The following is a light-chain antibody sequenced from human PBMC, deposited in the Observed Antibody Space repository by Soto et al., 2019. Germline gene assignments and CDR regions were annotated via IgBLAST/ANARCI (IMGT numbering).Light chain of an antibody. CDR1: QSVSKNF. CDR3: QQYGSSPPT. J-gene: IGKJ4*01. Sequence: EIVLTQSPGTLSLSPGERATLSCRASQSVSKNFLAWYQQKPGQAPRLLISGASNRVTGIPDRFSGSGSGTDFSLTIDRLEPEDLAVYFCQQYGSSPPTIGGGTKVSIK. CDR2: GAS. V-gene: IGKV3-20*01.